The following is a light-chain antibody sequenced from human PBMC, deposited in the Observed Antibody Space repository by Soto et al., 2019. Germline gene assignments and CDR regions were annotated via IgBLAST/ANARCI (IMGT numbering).Light chain of an antibody. V-gene: IGLV2-14*01. CDR3: SSYTSSTTLGV. Sequence: QSALTQPASVSGSPGQTITISCTGTNSDVGGYDYVSWYQQHPGKAPKLMIYEVSHRPSGVSNRFSGSRSGNTASLTISGLQAEDEADYYCSSYTSSTTLGVFGGGTKLTFL. CDR1: NSDVGGYDY. CDR2: EVS. J-gene: IGLJ3*02.